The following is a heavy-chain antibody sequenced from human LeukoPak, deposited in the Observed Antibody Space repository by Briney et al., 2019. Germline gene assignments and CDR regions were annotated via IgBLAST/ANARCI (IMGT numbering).Heavy chain of an antibody. D-gene: IGHD3-10*01. CDR2: ISSSSSYI. Sequence: GGSLRLSCAASGFTFSSYSMNWVRQAPGKGLEWVSSISSSSSYIYYADSVKGRFTISRDNAKNSLYLQMNSLRAEDTAVYYCATATMVRGVISYWGQGTLVTVSS. CDR1: GFTFSSYS. V-gene: IGHV3-21*01. J-gene: IGHJ4*02. CDR3: ATATMVRGVISY.